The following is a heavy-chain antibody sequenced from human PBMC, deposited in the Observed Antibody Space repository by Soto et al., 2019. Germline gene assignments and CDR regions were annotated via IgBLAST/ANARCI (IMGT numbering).Heavy chain of an antibody. CDR3: AKEGTPSPYNWFDP. CDR2: LSDGGGST. Sequence: GGSLRLSCAASGFTFSNYAMSWVRQAPGKGLEWVSGLSDGGGSTFYADSVKGRFTISRDNAKNTLYLQMSSLRAEGTAVYYCAKEGTPSPYNWFDPWRQGTLVTVSS. V-gene: IGHV3-23*01. CDR1: GFTFSNYA. D-gene: IGHD2-15*01. J-gene: IGHJ5*02.